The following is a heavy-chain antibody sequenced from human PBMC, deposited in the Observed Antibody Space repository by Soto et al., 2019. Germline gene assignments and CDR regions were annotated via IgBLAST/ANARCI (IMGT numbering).Heavy chain of an antibody. CDR1: GFSFSSYG. V-gene: IGHV3-7*01. CDR3: VRAHPRNHCYAMAV. J-gene: IGHJ6*02. CDR2: INQDGSEK. Sequence: EVQLVESGGGLVQPGGSLRLSCVASGFSFSSYGMTWVRQAPGQGLEWVANINQDGSEKYYVDSVKGRFTFSRDNAKNAVYLQMNSLRVEDTAVYYCVRAHPRNHCYAMAVWGQGTTVTVTS.